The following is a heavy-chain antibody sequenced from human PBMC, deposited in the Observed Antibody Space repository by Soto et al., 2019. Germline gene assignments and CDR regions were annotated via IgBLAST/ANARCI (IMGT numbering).Heavy chain of an antibody. CDR3: ARXITMVRGAPHYYYGMDV. CDR1: GGSFSCYY. Sequence: PSETLSLTCAVYGGSFSCYYWSWIRQPPGKGLEWIGEINHSGSTNYNPSLKSRVTISVDTSKNQFSLKLSSVTAADTAVYYCARXITMVRGAPHYYYGMDVWGQGTTVTVSS. V-gene: IGHV4-34*01. CDR2: INHSGST. D-gene: IGHD3-10*01. J-gene: IGHJ6*02.